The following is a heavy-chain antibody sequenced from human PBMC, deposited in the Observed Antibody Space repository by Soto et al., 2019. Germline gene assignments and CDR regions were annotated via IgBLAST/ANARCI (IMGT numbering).Heavy chain of an antibody. J-gene: IGHJ6*02. Sequence: SAEVSFKASGGTFISYAISWVRQAPGQGLEWMGGIIPIFGTANYAQKFQGRVTITADESTSTAYMELSSLRSENTAVYYCARDFGTQYSSSWTTQYGMDVWGQGTTVTVSS. CDR1: GGTFISYA. CDR3: ARDFGTQYSSSWTTQYGMDV. D-gene: IGHD6-13*01. CDR2: IIPIFGTA. V-gene: IGHV1-69*13.